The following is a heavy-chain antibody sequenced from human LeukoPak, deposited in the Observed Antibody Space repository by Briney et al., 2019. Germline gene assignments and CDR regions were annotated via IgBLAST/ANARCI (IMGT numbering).Heavy chain of an antibody. V-gene: IGHV4-34*01. D-gene: IGHD1-26*01. CDR1: GGSLSGYY. CDR3: ARYTRYSGSYNY. J-gene: IGHJ4*02. CDR2: INHSGST. Sequence: PSETLSLTCAVYGGSLSGYYWSWIRQPPGKGLEWIGEINHSGSTNYNPSLKSRVTISVDTSKNQFSLKLSSVTAADTAVYYCARYTRYSGSYNYWGQGTLVTVSS.